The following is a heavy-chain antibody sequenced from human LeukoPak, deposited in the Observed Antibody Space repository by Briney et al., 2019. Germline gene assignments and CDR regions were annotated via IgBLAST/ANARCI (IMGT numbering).Heavy chain of an antibody. V-gene: IGHV4-34*01. CDR3: TRDTGGELNDY. Sequence: TSETLSLTFTVYGGSFSGYYWTWIRQPPGKGLEWIGEINHSGITNYNPSLKSRVTISVDTSKNHFSLKLSSVTAADTAVYYCTRDTGGELNDYWGQGTLVTVSS. D-gene: IGHD1-26*01. CDR1: GGSFSGYY. CDR2: INHSGIT. J-gene: IGHJ4*02.